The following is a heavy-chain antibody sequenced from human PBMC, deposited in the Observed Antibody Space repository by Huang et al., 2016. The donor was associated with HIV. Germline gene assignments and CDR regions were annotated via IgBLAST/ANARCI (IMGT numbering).Heavy chain of an antibody. CDR3: ARLDTARNYYYYGLDV. V-gene: IGHV5-51*01. CDR2: IYPDDSDT. D-gene: IGHD5-18*01. CDR1: GYSFAKYW. Sequence: EEQLVQSGAEVKKPGESLKISCEGSGYSFAKYWLGWVRQMPGKGLEWLGIIYPDDSDTRYSPSVQGQVSISADKSISTAYLQWSSLKASDTAMYYCARLDTARNYYYYGLDVWGQGTSVIVSS. J-gene: IGHJ6*02.